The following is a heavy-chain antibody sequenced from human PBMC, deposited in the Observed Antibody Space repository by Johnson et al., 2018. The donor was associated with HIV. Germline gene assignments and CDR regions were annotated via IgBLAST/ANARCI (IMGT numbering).Heavy chain of an antibody. D-gene: IGHD3-10*01. Sequence: MQLVESGGGLVQPGGSLRLSCAASGFTVSSNYMSWVRQAPGKGLEWVSVIYSGGSTYYADSVKGRFTISRDNSKNTLYLQMNSLRAEDTAVYYCARDLYPFGPVQAFDIWGQGTMVTVSS. CDR1: GFTVSSNY. CDR2: IYSGGST. J-gene: IGHJ3*02. CDR3: ARDLYPFGPVQAFDI. V-gene: IGHV3-66*01.